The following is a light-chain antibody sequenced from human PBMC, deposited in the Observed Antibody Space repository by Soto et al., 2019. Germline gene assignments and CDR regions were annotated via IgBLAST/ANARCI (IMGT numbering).Light chain of an antibody. J-gene: IGLJ2*01. V-gene: IGLV4-69*01. Sequence: QPVLTQSPYASASLGASVKLTCTLSSGHSSYAIAWHQQQPEKGPRYLMKLNSDGSHSKGDGIPDRFSGSSSGAERYLTISSLQSEDEADYYCQTWGTGIRVFGGGTTLTVL. CDR3: QTWGTGIRV. CDR2: LNSDGSH. CDR1: SGHSSYA.